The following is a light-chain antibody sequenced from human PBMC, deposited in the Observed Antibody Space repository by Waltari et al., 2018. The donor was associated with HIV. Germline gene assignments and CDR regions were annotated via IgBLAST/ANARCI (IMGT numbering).Light chain of an antibody. Sequence: SYVLTQPPSVSVAPGQTARITCGGNNIGRKSAHWYQQKPGQAPVRVVNDDSDRPSGIPERFSGSNSGNTATLTISRVEAGDEADYYCQVWDSSSDHCVFGGGTKLTVL. CDR1: NIGRKS. V-gene: IGLV3-21*02. CDR3: QVWDSSSDHCV. J-gene: IGLJ2*01. CDR2: DDS.